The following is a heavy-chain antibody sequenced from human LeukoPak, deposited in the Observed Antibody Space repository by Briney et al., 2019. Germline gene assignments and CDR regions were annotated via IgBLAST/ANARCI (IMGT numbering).Heavy chain of an antibody. V-gene: IGHV3-43*02. CDR1: GLPIGDFA. CDR3: ARESGKFDY. CDR2: ISGDGVST. Sequence: GSLLLSCVASGLPIGDFAMHWVRQAPGQGLEWVSLISGDGVSTFFADSVKGRFIISRDNSKNSLFLEMSSLRTEDTAMYYCARESGKFDYWGQGTLVAVSS. J-gene: IGHJ4*02.